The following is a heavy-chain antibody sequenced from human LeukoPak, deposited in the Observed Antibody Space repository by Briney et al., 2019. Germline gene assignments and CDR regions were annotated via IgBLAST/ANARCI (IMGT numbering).Heavy chain of an antibody. CDR1: GFTFSGSA. D-gene: IGHD6-19*01. CDR2: IRSKANSYAT. Sequence: GGSLRLSCAASGFTFSGSAMHWVRQASGKGLEWVGRIRSKANSYATAYAASVKGRFTISRDDSKNTAYLQMNSLRAEDTAVYYCAKIAVAGTSLGSPNYWGQGTLVTVSS. CDR3: AKIAVAGTSLGSPNY. J-gene: IGHJ4*02. V-gene: IGHV3-73*01.